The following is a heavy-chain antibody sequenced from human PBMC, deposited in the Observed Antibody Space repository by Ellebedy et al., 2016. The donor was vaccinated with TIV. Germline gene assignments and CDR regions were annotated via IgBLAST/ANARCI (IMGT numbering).Heavy chain of an antibody. CDR1: GFTFSSYS. Sequence: GESLKISCAASGFTFSSYSMNWVRQAPGKGLEWVSYISTSSSTIYYADSVKGRFTISRDNTKNSLYLQMNSLRAEDTAVYYCARGGDTYWGQGTLVTVSS. CDR2: ISTSSSTI. J-gene: IGHJ4*02. CDR3: ARGGDTY. D-gene: IGHD3-16*01. V-gene: IGHV3-48*04.